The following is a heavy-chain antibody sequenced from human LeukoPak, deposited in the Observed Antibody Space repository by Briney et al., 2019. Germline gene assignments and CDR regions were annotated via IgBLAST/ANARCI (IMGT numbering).Heavy chain of an antibody. CDR2: INHSGST. D-gene: IGHD3-10*01. V-gene: IGHV4-39*07. CDR3: ARGAWFGELSYGMDV. CDR1: GGSISSGGYY. J-gene: IGHJ6*02. Sequence: SETLSLTCTVSGGSISSGGYYWSWIRQPPGKGLEWIGEINHSGSTNYNPSLKSRVTISVDTSKNQFSLKLSSVTAADTAVYYCARGAWFGELSYGMDVWGQGTTVTVSS.